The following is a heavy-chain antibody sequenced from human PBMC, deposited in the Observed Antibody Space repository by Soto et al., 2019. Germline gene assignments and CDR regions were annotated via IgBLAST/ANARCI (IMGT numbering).Heavy chain of an antibody. J-gene: IGHJ4*02. Sequence: EVQLLESGGGLVQPGGSLRLSCAASGFTFSSYAMRWVRQAPGKGLEWVSAISGSGGSTYYADSVKGRFTISRDNSKNTLYLQMNSLRAEDTAVYYCAKDLIAVVWYGLDYWGQGTLVTVSS. CDR1: GFTFSSYA. D-gene: IGHD6-19*01. V-gene: IGHV3-23*01. CDR3: AKDLIAVVWYGLDY. CDR2: ISGSGGST.